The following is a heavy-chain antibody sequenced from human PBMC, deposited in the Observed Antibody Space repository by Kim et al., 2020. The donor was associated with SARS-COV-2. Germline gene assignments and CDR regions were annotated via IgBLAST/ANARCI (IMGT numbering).Heavy chain of an antibody. Sequence: DYAESLKSRITITPDTSKNQFSLQLNSGTPEDTAVYYCARDHVTTVNFDYWGQGTLVTVSS. CDR3: ARDHVTTVNFDY. D-gene: IGHD4-17*01. J-gene: IGHJ4*02. V-gene: IGHV6-1*01.